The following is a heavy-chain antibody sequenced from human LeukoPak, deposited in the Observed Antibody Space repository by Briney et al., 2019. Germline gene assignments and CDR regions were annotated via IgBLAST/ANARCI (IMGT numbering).Heavy chain of an antibody. V-gene: IGHV3-23*01. CDR3: AKDRVLVVYAIYFDY. CDR1: GFTFSSYA. CDR2: ISGSGGST. Sequence: AGGSLRLSCAASGFTFSSYAMSWVRQAPGKGLEWVSAISGSGGSTYYADSVKGWFTISRDNSKNTLYLQMNSLRAEDTAVYYCAKDRVLVVYAIYFDYWGQGTLVTVSS. D-gene: IGHD2-8*02. J-gene: IGHJ4*02.